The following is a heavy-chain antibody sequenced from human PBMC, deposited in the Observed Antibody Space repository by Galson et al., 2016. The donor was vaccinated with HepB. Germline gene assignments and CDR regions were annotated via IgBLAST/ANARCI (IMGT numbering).Heavy chain of an antibody. V-gene: IGHV3-74*01. CDR2: MNGDGSDT. CDR3: VRYYGSGTYTFDN. CDR1: GFTFSNYW. D-gene: IGHD3-10*01. Sequence: SLRLSCAASGFTFSNYWMHWVRQVPGKGLVWVSRMNGDGSDTTYADSVKGRFTISRDNAKNTLYLQMNSLRAEDTAVYYCVRYYGSGTYTFDNWGQETLVTVSS. J-gene: IGHJ4*02.